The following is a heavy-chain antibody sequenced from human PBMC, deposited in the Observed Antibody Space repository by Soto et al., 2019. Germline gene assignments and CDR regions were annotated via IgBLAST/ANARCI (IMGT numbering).Heavy chain of an antibody. CDR2: IPCDGSNK. CDR1: GFTFSSYG. CDR3: ASGFRYFGWVVPARSAVGFDH. D-gene: IGHD3-10*01. Sequence: QVQLVESGGGVVQPGRSLRLSCAASGFTFSSYGMHWVRQAPGKGLEWVAVIPCDGSNKYYADSVKGRFTITRNNPKNPLYLQMNGLRAEDTAEYCCASGFRYFGWVVPARSAVGFDHWGQGTLVTVSS. V-gene: IGHV3-30*03. J-gene: IGHJ4*02.